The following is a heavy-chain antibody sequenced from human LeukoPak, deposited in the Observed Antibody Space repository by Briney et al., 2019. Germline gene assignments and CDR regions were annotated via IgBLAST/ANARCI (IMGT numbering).Heavy chain of an antibody. V-gene: IGHV5-51*01. Sequence: GESLKISCKGSGYSFTSYWIGWVRQMPGKGLERMGIIYPGDSDTRYSPSFQGQVTISADKSIGTAYLQWSSLKASDTAMYYCAKTKEKYYYDSSGGAFDIWGQGTMVTVSS. CDR3: AKTKEKYYYDSSGGAFDI. CDR2: IYPGDSDT. D-gene: IGHD3-22*01. J-gene: IGHJ3*02. CDR1: GYSFTSYW.